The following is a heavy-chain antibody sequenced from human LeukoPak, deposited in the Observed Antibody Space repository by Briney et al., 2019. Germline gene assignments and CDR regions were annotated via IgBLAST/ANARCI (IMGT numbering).Heavy chain of an antibody. CDR1: GGTFSSYA. Sequence: GSSVKVSCKASGGTFSSYAISWVRQAPGQGLKWMGGIIPIFGTANYAQKFQGRVTITADEPTSTAYMELSSLRSEDTAVYYCARDGGIAAAGDYGMDVWGQGTTVTVSS. CDR2: IIPIFGTA. CDR3: ARDGGIAAAGDYGMDV. V-gene: IGHV1-69*01. J-gene: IGHJ6*02. D-gene: IGHD6-13*01.